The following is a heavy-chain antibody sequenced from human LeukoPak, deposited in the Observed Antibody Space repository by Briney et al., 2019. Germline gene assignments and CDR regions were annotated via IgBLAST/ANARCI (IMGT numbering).Heavy chain of an antibody. V-gene: IGHV4-34*01. CDR2: INHSGST. J-gene: IGHJ1*01. Sequence: SETLSLTCAVYGGPFSGYYWRWIRQPPGKGLEWIGEINHSGSTNYNPSLKSRVTISVDTSKNQFTLKLSSVTAADTAVYYCAREGYCSGGSCYPEYFQHWGQGTLVTVSS. CDR3: AREGYCSGGSCYPEYFQH. D-gene: IGHD2-15*01. CDR1: GGPFSGYY.